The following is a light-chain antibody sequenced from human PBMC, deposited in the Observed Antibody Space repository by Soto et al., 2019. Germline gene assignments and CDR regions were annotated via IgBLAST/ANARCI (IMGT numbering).Light chain of an antibody. CDR3: QQYGISPPIT. CDR2: GAS. Sequence: EIVLTQSPGTLSLSSGERATLSCRARQSVSSSYLAWYQQKPGQAPRLLIYGASSRATGIPDRFSGSGSGTDFTLTISRLEPEYFAVYYCQQYGISPPITFGQGTRLEIK. J-gene: IGKJ5*01. CDR1: QSVSSSY. V-gene: IGKV3-20*01.